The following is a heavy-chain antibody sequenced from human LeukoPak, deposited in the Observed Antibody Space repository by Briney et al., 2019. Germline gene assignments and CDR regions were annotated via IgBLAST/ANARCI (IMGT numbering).Heavy chain of an antibody. D-gene: IGHD1-26*01. V-gene: IGHV5-51*01. Sequence: GESLKISCQGSGYSFTNYWIGWVRQMPGKSLEWMGIIYPGDSDTRYIPSLLGQVTISADKSLNTAYLQWSSLKASDTDMYYCARRVDSYWFFDHWGQGTLVTVSS. J-gene: IGHJ4*02. CDR1: GYSFTNYW. CDR3: ARRVDSYWFFDH. CDR2: IYPGDSDT.